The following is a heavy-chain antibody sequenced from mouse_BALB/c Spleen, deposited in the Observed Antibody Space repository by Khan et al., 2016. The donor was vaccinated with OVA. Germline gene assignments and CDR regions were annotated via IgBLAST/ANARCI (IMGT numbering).Heavy chain of an antibody. CDR2: ISSGGTYN. V-gene: IGHV5-9*02. CDR1: GFAFISYD. D-gene: IGHD2-10*01. CDR3: ARRSYYGKPWFTY. Sequence: DVHLVESGGGLVKPGGSLKLSCAASGFAFISYDMSWVRQTPEKRLEWVATISSGGTYNYYPDSVKGRFTISRDIARRTLYLQLSSLRSEDTALYYCARRSYYGKPWFTYWGQGTLVTVSA. J-gene: IGHJ3*01.